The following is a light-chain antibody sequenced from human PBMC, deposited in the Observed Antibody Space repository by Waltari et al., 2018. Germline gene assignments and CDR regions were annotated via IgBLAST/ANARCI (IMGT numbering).Light chain of an antibody. V-gene: IGKV1-33*01. CDR3: QRYDNLPVFA. Sequence: DIQLTQSPSSLSASVGDRVTITCHASQAITNYLNWYQQKPGKAPKLRIYHASNLQTGVPSTFSGRQSGTEFTFAIASLQPEYVATYYCQRYDNLPVFAFGPGTKVNIK. CDR2: HAS. J-gene: IGKJ3*01. CDR1: QAITNY.